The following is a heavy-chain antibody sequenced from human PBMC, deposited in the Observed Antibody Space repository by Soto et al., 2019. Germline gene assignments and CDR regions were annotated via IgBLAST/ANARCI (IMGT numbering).Heavy chain of an antibody. CDR2: ISYDGSNK. Sequence: PGGSLRLSCAASGFTFSDYYMSWVRQAPGKGLEWVAVISYDGSNKYYADSVKGRFTISRDNSKNTLYLQMNSLRAEDTAVYYCAKSDYYDSSGPGSWGQGTLVTVSS. D-gene: IGHD3-22*01. CDR3: AKSDYYDSSGPGS. J-gene: IGHJ5*02. V-gene: IGHV3-30*18. CDR1: GFTFSDYY.